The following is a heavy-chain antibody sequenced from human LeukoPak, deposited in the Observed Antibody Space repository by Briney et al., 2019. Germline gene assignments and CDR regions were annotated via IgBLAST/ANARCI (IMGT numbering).Heavy chain of an antibody. D-gene: IGHD7-27*01. CDR3: ARGPPYAPGVLDV. V-gene: IGHV4-59*08. Sequence: PSETLSLTCTVSGGSISNYYWSWIRQPPGKGLEWIGYIYYSGSTNYNPSLKSRVTISVDTSKNLFSLKLSSVTAADTAVYYCARGPPYAPGVLDVWGKGTTVTISS. CDR2: IYYSGST. J-gene: IGHJ6*04. CDR1: GGSISNYY.